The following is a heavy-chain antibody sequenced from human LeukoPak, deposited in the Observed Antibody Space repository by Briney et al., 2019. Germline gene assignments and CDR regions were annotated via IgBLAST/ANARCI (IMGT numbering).Heavy chain of an antibody. CDR1: GGSFSGYY. CDR2: INHSGST. CDR3: ATNDYGDYGAFDY. J-gene: IGHJ4*02. Sequence: PSETLSLTCAVYGGSFSGYYWSWIRQPPGKGLEWIGEINHSGSTNYNPSLKSRVTISVDTSKNQFSLKLSSVTAADTAVYYCATNDYGDYGAFDYWGQGTLVTVSS. V-gene: IGHV4-34*01. D-gene: IGHD4-17*01.